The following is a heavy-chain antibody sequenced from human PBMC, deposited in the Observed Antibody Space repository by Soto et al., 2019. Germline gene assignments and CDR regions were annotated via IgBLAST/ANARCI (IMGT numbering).Heavy chain of an antibody. V-gene: IGHV3-72*01. Sequence: EVRLVESGGGLVQPGGSLRLCCAASGFIFSDHYMDWVRQAPGEGLAWVGRIRKKANSYSTEYAASVKGRFTYSRDDSTNSLYLKMNSLRIAGTAVYFCARGGLPAGPYLFDYWGQGTLVTVSS. CDR3: ARGGLPAGPYLFDY. J-gene: IGHJ4*02. CDR2: IRKKANSYST. D-gene: IGHD2-21*01. CDR1: GFIFSDHY.